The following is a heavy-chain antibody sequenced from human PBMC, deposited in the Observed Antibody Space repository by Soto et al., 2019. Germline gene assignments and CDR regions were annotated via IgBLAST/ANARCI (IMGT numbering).Heavy chain of an antibody. Sequence: AAVKVSCKASGCTFTSYDINGVRQATGQGLEWMGWMNPNSGNTGYAQKFQGRVTMTRNTSISTAYMELSSLRSEDTAVYYCARSRVLLWFGELAIRDAFDIWG. V-gene: IGHV1-8*01. CDR3: ARSRVLLWFGELAIRDAFDI. D-gene: IGHD3-10*01. CDR2: MNPNSGNT. J-gene: IGHJ3*02. CDR1: GCTFTSYD.